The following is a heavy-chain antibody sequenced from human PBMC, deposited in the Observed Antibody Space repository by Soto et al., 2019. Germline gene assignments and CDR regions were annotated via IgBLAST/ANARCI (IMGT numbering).Heavy chain of an antibody. CDR2: INPNSGGT. V-gene: IGHV1-2*04. J-gene: IGHJ3*02. CDR1: GYTFTGYY. Sequence: VKVSCKASGYTFTGYYMHWVRQAPGQGLEWMGWINPNSGGTNYAQKFQGWVTMTRDTSISTAYMELSRLGSDDTAVYYCATGWNDDAFDIWGQGTMVRVSS. CDR3: ATGWNDDAFDI. D-gene: IGHD1-1*01.